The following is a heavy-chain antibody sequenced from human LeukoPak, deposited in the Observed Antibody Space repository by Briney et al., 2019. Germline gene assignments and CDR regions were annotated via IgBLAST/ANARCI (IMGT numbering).Heavy chain of an antibody. J-gene: IGHJ4*02. CDR1: GGSFSGYY. CDR2: INHSGST. CDR3: ARDPGFAGTVFVVPHDY. D-gene: IGHD6-13*01. Sequence: SETLSLTCAVYGGSFSGYYWSWIRQPPGKGLEWIGEINHSGSTNYNPSLKSRVTISVDTSKNQFSLKLSSVTAADTAVYYCARDPGFAGTVFVVPHDYWGQGTLVTVSS. V-gene: IGHV4-34*01.